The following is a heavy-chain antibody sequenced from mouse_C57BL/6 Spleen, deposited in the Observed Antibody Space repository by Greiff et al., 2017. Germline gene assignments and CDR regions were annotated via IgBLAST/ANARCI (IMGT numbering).Heavy chain of an antibody. D-gene: IGHD1-1*01. V-gene: IGHV1-85*01. Sequence: VQLQQSGPELVKPGASVKLSCKASGYTFTSYDINWVKQRPGQGLEWIGWIYPRDGSTKYNEKFKGKATLTVDTSSSTAYMELHSLTSEDSAVYFCLVGLYYYGTSWDWYFDVWGTGTTVTVSS. CDR3: LVGLYYYGTSWDWYFDV. CDR1: GYTFTSYD. J-gene: IGHJ1*03. CDR2: IYPRDGST.